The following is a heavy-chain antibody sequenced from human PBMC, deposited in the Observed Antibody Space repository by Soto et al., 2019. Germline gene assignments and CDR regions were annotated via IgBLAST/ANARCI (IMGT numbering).Heavy chain of an antibody. J-gene: IGHJ4*02. D-gene: IGHD2-21*01. CDR1: GYTFTSXX. V-gene: IGHV1-18*01. CDR2: ISAYNGNT. CDR3: VVVAQPYYFDY. Sequence: QVQLVQSGAEVKKPGASVKVSCKASGYTFTSXXXXXXXXXXXXGLGWMGRISAYNGNTNYAQKLQGRVTMTTDTXXXXXXXXXXXXXXXXXXXXXCVVVAQPYYFDYWGQGTLVTVSS.